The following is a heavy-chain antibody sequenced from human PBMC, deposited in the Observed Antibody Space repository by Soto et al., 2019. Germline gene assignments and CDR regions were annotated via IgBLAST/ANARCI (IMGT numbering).Heavy chain of an antibody. J-gene: IGHJ5*02. CDR3: ARGFRRYCSSTSCYLGWFDP. Sequence: SVEVSSKASCYTFTSYGISWVRQAPGQGLEWMGWISAYNGNTNYAQKLQGRVTMTTDTSTSTAYMELRSLRSDDTAVYYCARGFRRYCSSTSCYLGWFDPWGQGTLVT. V-gene: IGHV1-18*01. CDR1: CYTFTSYG. D-gene: IGHD2-2*01. CDR2: ISAYNGNT.